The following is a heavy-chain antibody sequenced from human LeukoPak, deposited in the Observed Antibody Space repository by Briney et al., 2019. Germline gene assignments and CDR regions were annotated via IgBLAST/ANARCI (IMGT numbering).Heavy chain of an antibody. CDR1: GGSISSYY. V-gene: IGHV4-59*01. CDR3: AGNRFPPPSPWYFDL. CDR2: IYYSGST. Sequence: SETLSLTCTVSGGSISSYYWNWIRQPPGKGLEWIGYIYYSGSTNYNPSLKSRVTISVDTSKNQFSLKLSSVTAADTAVYYCAGNRFPPPSPWYFDLWGRGTLVTVSS. J-gene: IGHJ2*01. D-gene: IGHD2/OR15-2a*01.